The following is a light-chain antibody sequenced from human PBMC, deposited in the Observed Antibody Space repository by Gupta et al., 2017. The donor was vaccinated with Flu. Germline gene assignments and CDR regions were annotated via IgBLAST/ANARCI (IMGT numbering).Light chain of an antibody. Sequence: TVTLTCGLNSGSVSSTNYPAWYRQTPGQAPRTLIFSTNARSSGVPDRFFGSILGNKAALNITGAQADDESDYYCALYVPCALWAFGGGTRLTVL. CDR2: STN. CDR3: ALYVPCALWA. V-gene: IGLV8-61*01. CDR1: SGSVSSTNY. J-gene: IGLJ2*01.